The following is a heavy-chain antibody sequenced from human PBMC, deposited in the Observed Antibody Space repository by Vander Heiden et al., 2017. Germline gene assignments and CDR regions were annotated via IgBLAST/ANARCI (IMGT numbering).Heavy chain of an antibody. J-gene: IGHJ5*02. V-gene: IGHV3-21*01. CDR1: GFTCSGYR. CDR3: ARDRDPYSSGWYGWFDP. D-gene: IGHD6-19*01. Sequence: EVQLVESGGGLVKLGGSRRFSCAAPGFTCSGYRMKWVGKAPGKGLEWVSSISSSSSYIYYADSVKGRFTISRDNAKNSLYLQMNSLRAEDTAVYYCARDRDPYSSGWYGWFDPWGQGTLVTVSS. CDR2: ISSSSSYI.